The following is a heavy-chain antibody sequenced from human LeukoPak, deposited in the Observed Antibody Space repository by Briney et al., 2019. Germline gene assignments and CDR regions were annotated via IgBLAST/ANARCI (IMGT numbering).Heavy chain of an antibody. CDR1: GYTFTSYA. V-gene: IGHV1-3*01. CDR3: ARGRSSSANIDY. J-gene: IGHJ4*02. Sequence: GGSLRLSCAASGYTFTSYAMHWVRQAPGQRLEWMGWINAGNGNTKYSQKFQGRVTITRDTSASTAYMELSSLRPEDTAVYYCARGRSSSANIDYWGQGTLVTVSS. D-gene: IGHD6-6*01. CDR2: INAGNGNT.